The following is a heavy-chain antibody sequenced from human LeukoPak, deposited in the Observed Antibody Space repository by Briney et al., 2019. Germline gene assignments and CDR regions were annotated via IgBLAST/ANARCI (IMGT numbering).Heavy chain of an antibody. Sequence: SETLSLTCTVSGGSISSYYWSWIRQPAGKGLEWLGRIYTSGSTNYNPSLKSRVTMSVDTSKNQFSLKLSSVTAADTAVYYCARDKSVDFWSGYYTLFDYWGQGTLVTVSS. CDR3: ARDKSVDFWSGYYTLFDY. CDR1: GGSISSYY. J-gene: IGHJ4*02. CDR2: IYTSGST. D-gene: IGHD3-3*01. V-gene: IGHV4-4*07.